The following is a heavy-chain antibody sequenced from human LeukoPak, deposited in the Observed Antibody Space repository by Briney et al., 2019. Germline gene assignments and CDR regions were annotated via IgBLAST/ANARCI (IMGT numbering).Heavy chain of an antibody. V-gene: IGHV3-48*01. J-gene: IGHJ6*03. CDR1: GFTFSSYG. D-gene: IGHD6-13*01. CDR3: AKDGSSSRVETYYYYMDV. Sequence: GGSLRLSCAASGFTFSSYGMTWVRQAPGKGLEWVSYISSSSSTIYYADSVKGRFTISRDNSKNTLYLQMNSLRAEDTAVYYCAKDGSSSRVETYYYYMDVWGKGTTVTVSS. CDR2: ISSSSSTI.